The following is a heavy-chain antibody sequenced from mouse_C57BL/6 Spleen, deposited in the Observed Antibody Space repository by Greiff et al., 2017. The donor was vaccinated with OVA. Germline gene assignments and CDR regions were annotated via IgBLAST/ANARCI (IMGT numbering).Heavy chain of an antibody. CDR1: GYTFTSYW. Sequence: QVQLQQPGAELVRPGSSVKLSCKASGYTFTSYWMHWVKQRPIQGLEWIGNIDPSDSETHYNQKFKDKATLTVDKSSSTASMPLSSLTSEDSAVYDCARCSHDYGRSYWYFDVWGTGTTVTVSS. D-gene: IGHD1-1*01. CDR2: IDPSDSET. V-gene: IGHV1-52*01. CDR3: ARCSHDYGRSYWYFDV. J-gene: IGHJ1*03.